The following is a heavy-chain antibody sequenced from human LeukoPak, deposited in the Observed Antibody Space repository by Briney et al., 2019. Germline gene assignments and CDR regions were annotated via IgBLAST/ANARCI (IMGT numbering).Heavy chain of an antibody. D-gene: IGHD3-10*01. CDR1: GFTFSTYW. CDR3: ARDYAGSPDY. J-gene: IGHJ4*02. Sequence: GGPLRLSCTASGFTFSTYWINWVRQSPGKGLVWVALINGDGSTTTHADSVKGRFTISRDNAKNTAYLQMNSLRDEDTAVYYCARDYAGSPDYWGQGTLVTVSA. CDR2: INGDGSTT. V-gene: IGHV3-74*03.